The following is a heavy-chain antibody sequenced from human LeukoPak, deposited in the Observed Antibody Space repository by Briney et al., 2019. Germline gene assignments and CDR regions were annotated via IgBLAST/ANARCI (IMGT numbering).Heavy chain of an antibody. CDR2: TYYRSKWYN. V-gene: IGHV6-1*01. CDR1: GDSVSSNSAA. CDR3: AKGTRFLEWWVFDY. Sequence: SQTLSLTCAISGDSVSSNSAAWNWIRQSPSRGLEWLGRTYYRSKWYNDYAVSVKGRITINPDTSKNQFSLQLNSVTPEDTAVYYCAKGTRFLEWWVFDYWGQGTLVTVSS. J-gene: IGHJ4*02. D-gene: IGHD3-3*01.